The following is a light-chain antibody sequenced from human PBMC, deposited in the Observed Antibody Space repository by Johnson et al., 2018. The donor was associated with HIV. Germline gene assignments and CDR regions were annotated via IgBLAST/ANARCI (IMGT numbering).Light chain of an antibody. V-gene: IGLV1-51*01. Sequence: QSALTQPPSVSAAPRQKVTISCSGSSSNIGINYVSWYQQLPGTAPNLLIYDTNKRPSGLPDRFSGSKSGTSATLGITGLQTGDEADYYCGTWDSRLSAWSFGTGTKVAVL. CDR3: GTWDSRLSAWS. CDR2: DTN. CDR1: SSNIGINY. J-gene: IGLJ1*01.